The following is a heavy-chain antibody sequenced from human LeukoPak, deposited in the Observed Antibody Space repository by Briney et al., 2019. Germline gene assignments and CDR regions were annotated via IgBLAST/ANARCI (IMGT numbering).Heavy chain of an antibody. Sequence: PSETLSLTCAVYGGSFSGYYWSWIRQPPGKGLEWIGEINHSGSTNYNPSLKSRVTISVDTSKNQFSLKLSSVTAADTAVYYCARDSERWLSPHRNWFDPWGQGTLVTVSS. CDR3: ARDSERWLSPHRNWFDP. J-gene: IGHJ5*02. CDR1: GGSFSGYY. V-gene: IGHV4-34*01. D-gene: IGHD6-19*01. CDR2: INHSGST.